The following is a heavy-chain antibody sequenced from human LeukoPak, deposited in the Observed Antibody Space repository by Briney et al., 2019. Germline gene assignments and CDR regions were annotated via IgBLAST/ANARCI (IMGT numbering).Heavy chain of an antibody. CDR3: AKDYDSSGYYLHYFDY. CDR2: ISGSGGST. D-gene: IGHD3-22*01. J-gene: IGHJ4*02. CDR1: GFTFDDYG. V-gene: IGHV3-23*01. Sequence: GGSLRLSCAASGFTFDDYGMSWVRQAPGKGLEWVSAISGSGGSTYYADSVKGRFTISRDNSKNTLYLQMNSLRAEDTAVYYCAKDYDSSGYYLHYFDYWGQGTLVTVSS.